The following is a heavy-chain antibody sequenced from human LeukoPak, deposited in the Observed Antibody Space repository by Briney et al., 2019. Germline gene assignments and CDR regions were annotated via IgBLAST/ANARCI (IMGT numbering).Heavy chain of an antibody. CDR3: ATEEIWDHRFDY. V-gene: IGHV3-7*03. Sequence: PGGSLRLSCAASGFTFSSYWMSWVRQAPGKGLKWEANIKQDGSEKYYVDSVKGRSTISRDNAKNSLFLQMNSLRAEDTAVYYCATEEIWDHRFDYWGQGTLVTVSS. CDR1: GFTFSSYW. J-gene: IGHJ4*02. CDR2: IKQDGSEK. D-gene: IGHD3-16*01.